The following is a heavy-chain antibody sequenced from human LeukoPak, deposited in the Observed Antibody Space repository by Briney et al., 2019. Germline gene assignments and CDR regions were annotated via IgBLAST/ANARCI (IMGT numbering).Heavy chain of an antibody. CDR3: VRGNYDNRGYSNAFDI. Sequence: SETLSLTCTVSGVSISSSYWSWIRQPPGERLEWIGFIYYNGNTNSNPSLKSRVTISADTSKNQFSLKLTSVTAADTAVYYCVRGNYDNRGYSNAFDIWGQGTMVTVSS. J-gene: IGHJ3*02. V-gene: IGHV4-59*01. D-gene: IGHD3-22*01. CDR2: IYYNGNT. CDR1: GVSISSSY.